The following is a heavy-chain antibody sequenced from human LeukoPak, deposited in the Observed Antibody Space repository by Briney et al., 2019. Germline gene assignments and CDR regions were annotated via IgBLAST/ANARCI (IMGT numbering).Heavy chain of an antibody. D-gene: IGHD2-8*01. CDR2: ISGSGGST. Sequence: GGSLRLSCTASGFTFSSYAMSWVRQAPGKGLEWVSAISGSGGSTYYADSVKGRFTISRDNSKNTLYLQMNSLRVEDTAVYYCARSNGLRYFDRWGQGTLVAVSS. CDR3: ARSNGLRYFDR. CDR1: GFTFSSYA. V-gene: IGHV3-23*01. J-gene: IGHJ4*02.